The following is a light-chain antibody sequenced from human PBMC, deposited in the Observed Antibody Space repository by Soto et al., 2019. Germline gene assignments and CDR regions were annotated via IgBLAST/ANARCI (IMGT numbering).Light chain of an antibody. Sequence: PGERATLSCRASQSVCSYLVWYQQKPGQAPRLLTYDASNRATGIPARFSGSGSGTDFTLAISSLEPEDFAVYYCQQRSKWPITFGQGTRLEIK. V-gene: IGKV3-11*01. CDR3: QQRSKWPIT. J-gene: IGKJ5*01. CDR2: DAS. CDR1: QSVCSY.